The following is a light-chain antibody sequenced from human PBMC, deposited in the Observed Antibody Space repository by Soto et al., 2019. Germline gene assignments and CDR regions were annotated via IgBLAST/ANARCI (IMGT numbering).Light chain of an antibody. CDR2: GAS. V-gene: IGKV3-20*01. Sequence: PGETATPLFPIFQFTDGKYVAWYQQRHGLPPRLLVYGASKRAPGIPDRFRGSGSGSEFTLTISAVEHEDFAVYFCQHFGSSPPVTFCQRTRLEI. J-gene: IGKJ5*01. CDR3: QHFGSSPPVT. CDR1: QFTDGKY.